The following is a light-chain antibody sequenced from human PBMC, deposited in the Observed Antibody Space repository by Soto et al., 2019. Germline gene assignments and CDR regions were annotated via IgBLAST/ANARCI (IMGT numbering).Light chain of an antibody. Sequence: QSVLTEPPSASGTLGQRVTISCSGSTPNIGTNYVYWYQQLPGTAPKLLIYRNDQRPSGVPDRFSGSKSGTSASLAISGLRSEDEADYFCAAWDDSLSGFHVFGTGTKVTVL. CDR3: AAWDDSLSGFHV. J-gene: IGLJ1*01. V-gene: IGLV1-47*01. CDR1: TPNIGTNY. CDR2: RND.